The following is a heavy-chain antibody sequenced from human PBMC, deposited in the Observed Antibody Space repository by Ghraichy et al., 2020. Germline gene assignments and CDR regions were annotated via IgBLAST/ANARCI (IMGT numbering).Heavy chain of an antibody. CDR3: ARDLSRYDFWSGYYRADYYYYGMGV. Sequence: SQTLSLTCTVSGGSISSTSYYWSWIRQPPGKGLEWIGSVYYTGSTHYNPSLKSRVTISADPSKKQFSLKLSSVTAADTAVYYCARDLSRYDFWSGYYRADYYYYGMGVWGQGTTVTVSS. V-gene: IGHV4-39*07. D-gene: IGHD3-3*01. J-gene: IGHJ6*02. CDR1: GGSISSTSYY. CDR2: VYYTGST.